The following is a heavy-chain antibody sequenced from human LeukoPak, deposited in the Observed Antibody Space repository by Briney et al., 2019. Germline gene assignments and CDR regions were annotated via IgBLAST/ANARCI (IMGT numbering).Heavy chain of an antibody. V-gene: IGHV3-66*02. D-gene: IGHD6-13*01. CDR2: IYSGGST. Sequence: GGSLRLSYAASGFTVSSNYMSWVRQAPGKGLEWVSVIYSGGSTYYADSVKGRFTISRDNSKNTLYLQMNSLRAEDTAVYYCARGGAAAGKYYFDYWGQGTLVTVSS. J-gene: IGHJ4*02. CDR3: ARGGAAAGKYYFDY. CDR1: GFTVSSNY.